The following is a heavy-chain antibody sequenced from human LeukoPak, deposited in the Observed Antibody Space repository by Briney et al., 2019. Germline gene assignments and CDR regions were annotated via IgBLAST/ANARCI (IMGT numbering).Heavy chain of an antibody. V-gene: IGHV3-64D*06. D-gene: IGHD6-13*01. CDR3: VRGISSWLVDNFDY. CDR1: GFIFITYA. J-gene: IGHJ4*02. Sequence: GGSLRLSCSASGFIFITYAMHWVRQAPGKGLEYVSGITTNGDSTFYADSVKGRFTISRDNSKNTLYLQMSSLRPEDTAVYYCVRGISSWLVDNFDYWGQRTLVTVSS. CDR2: ITTNGDST.